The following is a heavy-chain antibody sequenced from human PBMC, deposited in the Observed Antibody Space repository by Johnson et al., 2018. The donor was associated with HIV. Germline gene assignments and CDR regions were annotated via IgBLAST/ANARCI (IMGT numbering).Heavy chain of an antibody. Sequence: QVQLVESGGGVVQPGKSLRLSCAASGFTFSGYGMHWVRQAPGKGLEWVAVISYDGSNKYYADSVKGRFTISRDNSKNTLYLQMSSLRAEDTALYYCAKDLTYGDYEGDAFDIWGQGTMLTVSS. CDR2: ISYDGSNK. CDR1: GFTFSGYG. D-gene: IGHD4-17*01. V-gene: IGHV3-30*18. J-gene: IGHJ3*02. CDR3: AKDLTYGDYEGDAFDI.